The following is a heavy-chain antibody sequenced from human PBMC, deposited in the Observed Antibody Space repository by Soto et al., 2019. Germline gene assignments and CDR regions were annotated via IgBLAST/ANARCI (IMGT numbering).Heavy chain of an antibody. CDR1: GGSISSYY. D-gene: IGHD4-17*01. V-gene: IGHV4-59*01. Sequence: SETLSLTCTVSGGSISSYYWSWIRQPPGKGLEWIGYIYYSGSTNYNPSLKSRVTISVDTSKNQFSLKLSSVTAADTAVYYCASYGDYEDAAFDIWGQGTMVTVSS. J-gene: IGHJ3*02. CDR2: IYYSGST. CDR3: ASYGDYEDAAFDI.